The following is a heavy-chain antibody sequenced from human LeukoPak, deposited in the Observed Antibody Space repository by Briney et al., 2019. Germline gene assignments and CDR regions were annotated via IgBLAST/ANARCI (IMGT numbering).Heavy chain of an antibody. Sequence: SETLSLTCAVSGGSISSSNWWSWVRQPPGKGLEWIGEIYHSGSTNYNPSLKSRVTISVDKSKNQFSLKLSSVTAADTAVYYCARQEIGNCSSSSCYSFDYWGQGTLVTVSS. D-gene: IGHD2-2*02. CDR3: ARQEIGNCSSSSCYSFDY. V-gene: IGHV4-4*02. J-gene: IGHJ4*02. CDR1: GGSISSSNW. CDR2: IYHSGST.